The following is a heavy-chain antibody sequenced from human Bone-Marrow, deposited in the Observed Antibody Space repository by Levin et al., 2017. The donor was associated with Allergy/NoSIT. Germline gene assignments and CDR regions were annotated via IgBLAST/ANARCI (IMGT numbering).Heavy chain of an antibody. CDR2: IYHDGNNK. CDR1: GFTFSNYA. J-gene: IGHJ4*02. V-gene: IGHV3-33*01. D-gene: IGHD3-3*01. Sequence: GESLKISCAASGFTFSNYAMHWIRQAPGKGLEWVAVIYHDGNNKYYADSVKGRFTISRDNSKNTLSLQMNSLGAEDTAIYYCAREVLEWSSSREKRGFFGYWGQGTLVTVSS. CDR3: AREVLEWSSSREKRGFFGY.